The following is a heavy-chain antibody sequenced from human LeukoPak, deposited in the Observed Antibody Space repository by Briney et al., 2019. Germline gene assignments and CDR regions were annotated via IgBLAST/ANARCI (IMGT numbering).Heavy chain of an antibody. V-gene: IGHV3-23*01. CDR3: AGDRGSWYMYFDY. Sequence: GGSLRLSCAASGFSFSNYAMTWVRQAPGKGLEWVSMISGRTTTTYYADSVKGRFTISRDNSKNTLYLQMNSLRADDTAVYYCAGDRGSWYMYFDYWGQGNLVTVSS. CDR2: ISGRTTTT. D-gene: IGHD6-13*01. J-gene: IGHJ4*02. CDR1: GFSFSNYA.